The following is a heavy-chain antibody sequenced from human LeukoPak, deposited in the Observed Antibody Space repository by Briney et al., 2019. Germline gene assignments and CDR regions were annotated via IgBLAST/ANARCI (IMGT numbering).Heavy chain of an antibody. D-gene: IGHD4-23*01. CDR1: GGSISSSNSY. J-gene: IGHJ4*02. CDR2: IYYSGST. CDR3: ARVSRDYGGNYVFPRRRLYFDY. V-gene: IGHV4-39*07. Sequence: KASETLSLTCTVSGGSISSSNSYWGSIRQPPGKGLEWIGIIYYSGSTNYNPSLKSRVTISVDTSKNQFSLKLSSVTAADTAVYYCARVSRDYGGNYVFPRRRLYFDYWGQGTLVTVSS.